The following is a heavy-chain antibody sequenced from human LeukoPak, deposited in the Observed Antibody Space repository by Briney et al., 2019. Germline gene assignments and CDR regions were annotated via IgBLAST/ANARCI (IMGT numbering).Heavy chain of an antibody. V-gene: IGHV3-53*01. J-gene: IGHJ4*02. CDR1: GFTVSSNY. CDR3: ARDPADGQLWSLFDY. Sequence: PGGSLRLSCAASGFTVSSNYMSWVRQAPGKGLEWVSVIYSGGSTYYADSVKGRFTISRDSSKNTLYLQMNSLRAEDTAVYYCARDPADGQLWSLFDYWGQGTLATVSS. CDR2: IYSGGST. D-gene: IGHD5-18*01.